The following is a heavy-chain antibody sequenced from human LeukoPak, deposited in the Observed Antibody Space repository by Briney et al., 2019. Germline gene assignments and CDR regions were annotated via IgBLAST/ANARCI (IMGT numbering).Heavy chain of an antibody. D-gene: IGHD5-12*01. J-gene: IGHJ4*02. CDR3: ARGDDYKSTLFDY. V-gene: IGHV4-59*01. CDR1: GASITRYF. CDR2: ISSGGST. Sequence: SETLSLTCTVSGASITRYFWNWIRQPPGKELEWIGYISSGGSTNYNPSLKSRVTISIDTSKNQFSLKLTSATAADTAVYYCARGDDYKSTLFDYWGQGTLVSVSS.